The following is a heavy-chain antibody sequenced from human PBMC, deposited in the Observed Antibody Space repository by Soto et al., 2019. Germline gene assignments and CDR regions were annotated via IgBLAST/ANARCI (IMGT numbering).Heavy chain of an antibody. Sequence: QVQLVQSGAEVKKPGSSVKVSCKASGGTFSSYAISWMRQAPGQGLEWMGGIIPIFGTANYAQKFQGRVTITADESTSTAYMELSSLRSEDTAVYYCAREVLRAALPYYYYGMDVWGQGTTVTVSS. V-gene: IGHV1-69*01. J-gene: IGHJ6*02. CDR3: AREVLRAALPYYYYGMDV. CDR1: GGTFSSYA. D-gene: IGHD6-6*01. CDR2: IIPIFGTA.